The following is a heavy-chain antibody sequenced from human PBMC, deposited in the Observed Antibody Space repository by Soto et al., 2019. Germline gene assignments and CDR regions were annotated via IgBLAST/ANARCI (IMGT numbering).Heavy chain of an antibody. J-gene: IGHJ5*02. D-gene: IGHD6-13*01. CDR3: ARDFRGVPTWNSSWYSEFDP. Sequence: ASVKVSCKASGYTFTGYYMHWVRQAPGQGLEWMGWINPNSGGTNYAQKFQGRVTMTRDTSISTAYMELSRLRSDDTAVYYCARDFRGVPTWNSSWYSEFDPWGQGTLVTVSS. CDR2: INPNSGGT. CDR1: GYTFTGYY. V-gene: IGHV1-2*02.